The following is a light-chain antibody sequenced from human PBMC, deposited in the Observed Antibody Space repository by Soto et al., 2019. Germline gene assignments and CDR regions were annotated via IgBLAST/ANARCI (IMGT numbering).Light chain of an antibody. V-gene: IGLV1-40*01. J-gene: IGLJ3*02. CDR1: SSNIGAGYD. CDR3: QSYDSSLTSWV. CDR2: GNS. Sequence: QSVLTQPPSVSGAPGQRVTISCTGSSSNIGAGYDVHWYQQLPGAAPKLLIYGNSNRPSGVPDRFSGSKSGTSASLAITGLQAEDEADYYCQSYDSSLTSWVFGGATQLTVL.